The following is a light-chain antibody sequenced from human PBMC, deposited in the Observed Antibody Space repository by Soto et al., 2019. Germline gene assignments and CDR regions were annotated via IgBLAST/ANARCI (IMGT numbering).Light chain of an antibody. V-gene: IGLV2-14*01. CDR1: SSDVGGYNY. J-gene: IGLJ1*01. CDR2: DVS. Sequence: QSVLTQPASVSGSPGQSITISCTGISSDVGGYNYVSWYQQHPGKAPKLMIYDVSNRPSGVSNCFSGSKSGNTASLTISGLQAEDEADYYCSSYTSSSTLNVFGTGTKVTVL. CDR3: SSYTSSSTLNV.